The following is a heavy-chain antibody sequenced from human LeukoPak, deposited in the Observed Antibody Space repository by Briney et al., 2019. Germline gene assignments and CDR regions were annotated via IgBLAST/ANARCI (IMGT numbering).Heavy chain of an antibody. CDR3: ARDPIVVRQPGYFQH. CDR2: ISYDGSNK. CDR1: GFTFSKYA. V-gene: IGHV3-30-3*01. Sequence: GRSLRLSCAASGFTFSKYAMHWVRQAPVKGLEWVAVISYDGSNKYYADSVKGRFTISRDNSKNTLYLQMNSLRTEDTAMYYCARDPIVVRQPGYFQHWGQGTLVTVSS. D-gene: IGHD2-21*01. J-gene: IGHJ1*01.